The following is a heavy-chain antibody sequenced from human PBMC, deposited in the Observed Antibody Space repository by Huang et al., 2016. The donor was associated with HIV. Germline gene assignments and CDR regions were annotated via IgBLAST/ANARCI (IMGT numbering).Heavy chain of an antibody. V-gene: IGHV4-61*01. J-gene: IGHJ4*02. CDR3: ARTAITMIVVVTPYFDY. CDR2: IYYSGST. CDR1: GGSVSSGSYY. Sequence: QVQLQESGPGLVKPSETLSLTCTVSGGSVSSGSYYWSWIRQPPGKGLEWIGYIYYSGSTNYIPCLNRRVTIAVDTSKNQFSRKLSSVTAADTAVYYCARTAITMIVVVTPYFDYWGQGTLVTVSS. D-gene: IGHD3-22*01.